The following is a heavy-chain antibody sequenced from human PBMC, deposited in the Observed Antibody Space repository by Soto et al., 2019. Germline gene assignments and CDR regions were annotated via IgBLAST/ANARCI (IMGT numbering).Heavy chain of an antibody. D-gene: IGHD4-17*01. V-gene: IGHV4-4*02. CDR3: GAHAGATYGPLDY. CDR2: IYHTGST. CDR1: IGSITSTNW. J-gene: IGHJ4*02. Sequence: QVQLQQSGPGLVKPSGTLSLTCAVSIGSITSTNWWTWVRQPPGKELEWLGEIYHTGSTNYNPSLMSRVTISVDKSKNQFSLRLFSVTAADTAVYYCGAHAGATYGPLDYWGRGTLVTVSS.